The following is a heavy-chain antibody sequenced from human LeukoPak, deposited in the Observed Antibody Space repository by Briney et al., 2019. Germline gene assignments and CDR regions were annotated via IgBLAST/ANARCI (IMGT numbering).Heavy chain of an antibody. V-gene: IGHV1-2*02. CDR1: GYTFTGYY. D-gene: IGHD3-10*01. CDR3: ARDLGHPSSPTY. Sequence: GASVKVSCKASGYTFTGYYMHWVRQAPEQGLEWMGWINANSGGTKYAQKFQGRVTVTRDTSITTAFMELSSLTSDDTAVYYCARDLGHPSSPTYWGQGTLVTVSS. J-gene: IGHJ4*02. CDR2: INANSGGT.